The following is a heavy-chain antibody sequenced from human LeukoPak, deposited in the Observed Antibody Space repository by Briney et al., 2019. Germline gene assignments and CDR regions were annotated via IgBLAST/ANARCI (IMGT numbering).Heavy chain of an antibody. CDR2: MNPNSGNT. CDR1: GYTFTNYD. J-gene: IGHJ4*02. Sequence: ASVKISCKASGYTFTNYDINWVRQATGQGLEWIGYMNPNSGNTVYAQKFQGRVTITTDTSITIAYMELSNLRSEDTAVYYCVREGLDYWGQGTLVTVSS. V-gene: IGHV1-8*03. CDR3: VREGLDY.